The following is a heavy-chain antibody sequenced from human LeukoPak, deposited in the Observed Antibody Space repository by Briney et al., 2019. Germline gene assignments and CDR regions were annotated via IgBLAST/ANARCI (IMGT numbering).Heavy chain of an antibody. J-gene: IGHJ6*02. D-gene: IGHD2-2*01. V-gene: IGHV3-23*01. CDR3: AKGSCRYCSSTSCYCYGMDV. CDR2: ISGSGGST. Sequence: GGSLRLSCAASGFTFSSYAMSWVRQAPGKGLEWVSAISGSGGSTYYADSVKGRFTISRDSSKNTLYLQMNSLRAEDTAVYYCAKGSCRYCSSTSCYCYGMDVWGQGTTVTVSS. CDR1: GFTFSSYA.